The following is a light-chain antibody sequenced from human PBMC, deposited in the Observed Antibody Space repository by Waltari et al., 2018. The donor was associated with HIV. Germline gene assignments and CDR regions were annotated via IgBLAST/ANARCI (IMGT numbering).Light chain of an antibody. Sequence: QLVLTQSPSASASLGASVKLTCTLSSGHSSYALAWHQQQPEKGPRYLMKLNSDGSHSKGDGIPDRFSGSSSGTERYLTISSLQSEDEADYYCQTWGTDILWVFGGGTKLTVL. CDR3: QTWGTDILWV. CDR1: SGHSSYA. J-gene: IGLJ3*02. V-gene: IGLV4-69*01. CDR2: LNSDGSH.